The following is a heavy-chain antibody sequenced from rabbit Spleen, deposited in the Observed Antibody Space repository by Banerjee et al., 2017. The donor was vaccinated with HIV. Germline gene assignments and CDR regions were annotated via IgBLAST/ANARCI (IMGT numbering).Heavy chain of an antibody. Sequence: QSLEESGGDLVKPGASLTLTCTASGVSFSSNNYMCWVRQAPGKGLEWIACMDTGSSGFTYFASWAKGRFTISKTSSTTVTLRMTSLTAADTATYFCARDTATSFSSYGMDLWGPGTLVTVS. CDR3: ARDTATSFSSYGMDL. D-gene: IGHD1-1*01. CDR1: GVSFSSNNY. V-gene: IGHV1S40*01. J-gene: IGHJ6*01. CDR2: MDTGSSGFT.